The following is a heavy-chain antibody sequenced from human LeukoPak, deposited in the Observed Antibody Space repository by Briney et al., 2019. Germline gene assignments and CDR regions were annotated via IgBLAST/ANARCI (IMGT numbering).Heavy chain of an antibody. CDR1: GYTFTGYY. CDR2: INPNSGGT. CDR3: ARDAGYSSSWYSHGGWFDP. D-gene: IGHD6-13*01. Sequence: ASVEVSCKASGYTFTGYYMHWVRQAPGQGLEWMGWINPNSGGTNYAQKFQGRVTMTRDTSISTAYMELSRLRSDDTAVYYCARDAGYSSSWYSHGGWFDPWGQGTLVTVSS. V-gene: IGHV1-2*02. J-gene: IGHJ5*02.